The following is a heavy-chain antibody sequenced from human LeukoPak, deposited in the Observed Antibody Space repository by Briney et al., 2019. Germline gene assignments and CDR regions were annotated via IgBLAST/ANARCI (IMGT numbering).Heavy chain of an antibody. J-gene: IGHJ4*02. CDR3: ARDTHTMAFDY. CDR2: ISSSSTI. Sequence: PGGSLRLSCAASGFIFSSYGIHWVRQAPGKGLEWVSYISSSSTIYYADSVKGRFTISRDNAKNSLYLQMNSLRAEDTAVYYCARDTHTMAFDYWGQGTLVTVSS. V-gene: IGHV3-48*04. D-gene: IGHD3-10*01. CDR1: GFIFSSYG.